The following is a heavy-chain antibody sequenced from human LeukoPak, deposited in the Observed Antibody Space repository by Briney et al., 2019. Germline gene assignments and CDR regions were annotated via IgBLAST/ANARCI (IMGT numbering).Heavy chain of an antibody. D-gene: IGHD3-22*01. CDR1: GFTFSNYW. Sequence: PGGSLRLSCAASGFTFSNYWMHWVRQAPGKELVWVSRIDSDGSSTSYAGSVKGRFTISRDNAENTLYLQMNSLRVEDTAVYYCARERSDSSGYLQYWGQGTLVTVSS. CDR3: ARERSDSSGYLQY. V-gene: IGHV3-74*01. J-gene: IGHJ4*02. CDR2: IDSDGSST.